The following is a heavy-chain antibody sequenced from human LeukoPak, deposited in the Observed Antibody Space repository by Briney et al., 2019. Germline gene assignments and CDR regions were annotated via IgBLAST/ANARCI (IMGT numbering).Heavy chain of an antibody. V-gene: IGHV1-2*02. CDR2: IKPDSGAT. Sequence: ASVKVSCKASGYTFTGHYIHWVRQAPGQGLEWMGWIKPDSGATNYAQKFQGRVTMTRDTSISTAHMELNRLTSDDTAVYYCARPEYRYGYIPDYWGQGTLVTVSS. CDR1: GYTFTGHY. CDR3: ARPEYRYGYIPDY. D-gene: IGHD5-18*01. J-gene: IGHJ4*02.